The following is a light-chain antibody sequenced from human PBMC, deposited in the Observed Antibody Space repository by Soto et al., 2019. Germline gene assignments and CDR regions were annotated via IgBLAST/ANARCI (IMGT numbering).Light chain of an antibody. V-gene: IGKV3D-15*01. J-gene: IGKJ1*01. CDR3: QQYGSSGT. CDR1: HSVDSN. Sequence: EIVMTHSPGTLSVSTGQGATLSCRASHSVDSNLAWYQQKPGQAPRLLIYGASTRPTGIPDRFSGRGSGTEFTLTISSLQSEDFAVYYCQQYGSSGTFGQGTKVDIK. CDR2: GAS.